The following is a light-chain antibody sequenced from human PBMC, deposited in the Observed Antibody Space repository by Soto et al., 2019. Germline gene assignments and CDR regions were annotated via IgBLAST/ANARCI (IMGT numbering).Light chain of an antibody. Sequence: DIQMTQSPSSLSASVGDRVTITCRASQSISSYLHWYQQKPGKAPKLLIYAASTLQSGVPSRFSGSGSGTDFTLTISSLQPEDVATYYCQKYNSALWTFGQGTKVDIK. J-gene: IGKJ1*01. V-gene: IGKV1-27*01. CDR3: QKYNSALWT. CDR2: AAS. CDR1: QSISSY.